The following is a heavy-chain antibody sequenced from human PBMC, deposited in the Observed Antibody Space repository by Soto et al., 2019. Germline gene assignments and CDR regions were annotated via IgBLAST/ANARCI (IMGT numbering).Heavy chain of an antibody. J-gene: IGHJ6*02. CDR3: ARDHRLALAGTVVYYYYGIDV. D-gene: IGHD6-19*01. CDR1: GFTFSSYA. CDR2: ISYDGSNK. Sequence: GGSLRLACAASGFTFSSYAMHWVRQAPGKGLEWVAVISYDGSNKYYADSVKGRFTISRDNSKNTLYLQMNSLRAEDTAVYYCARDHRLALAGTVVYYYYGIDVRAQRTTVTGSS. V-gene: IGHV3-30-3*01.